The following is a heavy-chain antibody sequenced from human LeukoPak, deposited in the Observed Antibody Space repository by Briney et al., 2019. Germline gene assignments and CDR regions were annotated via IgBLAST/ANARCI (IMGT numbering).Heavy chain of an antibody. J-gene: IGHJ6*03. V-gene: IGHV3-30*04. CDR3: ARDQSGSSPPGYYMDV. Sequence: PGRSLRLSCAASGFTFSSYAMHWVRQAPGKGLEWVAVISYDGSNKYYADSVKGRFTISRDNSKNTLYLQMNSLRAEDTAVYYCARDQSGSSPPGYYMDVWGKGTTVTVSS. CDR2: ISYDGSNK. CDR1: GFTFSSYA. D-gene: IGHD6-13*01.